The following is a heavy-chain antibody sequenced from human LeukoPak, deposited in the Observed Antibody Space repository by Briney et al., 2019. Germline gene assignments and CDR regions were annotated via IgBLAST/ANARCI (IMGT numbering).Heavy chain of an antibody. D-gene: IGHD6-19*01. J-gene: IGHJ3*02. CDR1: GGSISSYY. CDR2: IYYSGST. Sequence: PSETLSLTCTVSGGSISSYYWSWIRQPPGKGLEWIGYIYYSGSTNYNPSLKSRVTISVDTSKNQFSLKLGSVTAADTAVYYCARAGLHVSSIAVAPDAFDIWGQGTMVTVSS. V-gene: IGHV4-59*01. CDR3: ARAGLHVSSIAVAPDAFDI.